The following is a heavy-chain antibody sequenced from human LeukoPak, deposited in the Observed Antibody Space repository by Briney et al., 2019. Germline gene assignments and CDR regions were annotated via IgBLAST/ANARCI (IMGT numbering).Heavy chain of an antibody. CDR3: TRDRGAYNLYDY. CDR2: IRSKTYGETA. CDR1: GFTFGDYA. V-gene: IGHV3-49*03. J-gene: IGHJ4*02. Sequence: GGSLRLSCTASGFTFGDYAMSWIREAPGKGLEWVGFIRSKTYGETADYAASVEGRFTISRDDSKAIAYLQMNSLKTEDTAVYHCTRDRGAYNLYDYWGQGTLVTVSS. D-gene: IGHD1-1*01.